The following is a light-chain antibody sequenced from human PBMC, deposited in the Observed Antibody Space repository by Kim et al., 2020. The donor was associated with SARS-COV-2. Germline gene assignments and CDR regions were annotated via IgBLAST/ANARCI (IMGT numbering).Light chain of an antibody. CDR2: RDT. Sequence: SVPLGPTARITGGGNNIVTTNVHWYQQKPGQAPVLVMYRDTNRPSGIPERFSGSNAGHTATLTISRAQAGDEADYYCQVWDSSTWVFGGGTQLTVL. CDR3: QVWDSSTWV. CDR1: NIVTTN. J-gene: IGLJ3*02. V-gene: IGLV3-9*01.